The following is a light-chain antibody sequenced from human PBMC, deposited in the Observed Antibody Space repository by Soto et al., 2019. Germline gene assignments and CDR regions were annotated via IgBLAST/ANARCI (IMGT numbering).Light chain of an antibody. V-gene: IGKV3-15*01. CDR2: GAS. CDR3: QQYNNWPPSWT. Sequence: EIVMTQSPATLSVSPGERATLSCRASHSVSSNFAWYQQKPGQAPRFLIYGASTRATGIPARFSGSGFGTEFTLTISSLQSEDFAVYYCQQYNNWPPSWTFGQGTKVDIK. CDR1: HSVSSN. J-gene: IGKJ1*01.